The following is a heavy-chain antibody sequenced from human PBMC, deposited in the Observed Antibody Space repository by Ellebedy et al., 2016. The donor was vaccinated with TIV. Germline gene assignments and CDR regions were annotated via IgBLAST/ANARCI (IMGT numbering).Heavy chain of an antibody. Sequence: PGGSLRLSCAASGFAFSSYWMSWVRQAPGKGLEWVANIEQYGSGKYYVDSVKGRFTIPSDDANNLLYLQLNTLRAEDTALYYCARGLTGDYGAFDLWGQGTMVTVSS. CDR3: ARGLTGDYGAFDL. D-gene: IGHD4-17*01. V-gene: IGHV3-7*03. CDR2: IEQYGSGK. J-gene: IGHJ3*01. CDR1: GFAFSSYW.